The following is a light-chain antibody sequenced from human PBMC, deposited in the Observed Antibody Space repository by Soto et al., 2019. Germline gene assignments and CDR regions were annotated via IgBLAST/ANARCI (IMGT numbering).Light chain of an antibody. V-gene: IGLV2-14*01. Sequence: QSVLTQPASVSGSPGQSITISCTGTSSDVGGYNYVSWYQQHPGKAPKLIIYEVSNRHSGVSNRFSGSKSGNTASLTISGLQAEDEADYYCNSYRTNYTCLFGGGTKLTVL. CDR3: NSYRTNYTCL. CDR2: EVS. J-gene: IGLJ3*02. CDR1: SSDVGGYNY.